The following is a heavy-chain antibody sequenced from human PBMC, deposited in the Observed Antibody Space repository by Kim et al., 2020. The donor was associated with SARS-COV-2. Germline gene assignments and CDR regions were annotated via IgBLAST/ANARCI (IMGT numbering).Heavy chain of an antibody. D-gene: IGHD3-16*01. J-gene: IGHJ6*02. Sequence: ASVKVSCKASGYTFTSYAMNWVRQAPGQGLEWMGWINTNTGNPTYAQGFTGRFVFSLDTSVSTAYLQISSLKAEDTAVYYCAHPGGAAAFSGMDVWGQGTTVTVSS. V-gene: IGHV7-4-1*02. CDR2: INTNTGNP. CDR3: AHPGGAAAFSGMDV. CDR1: GYTFTSYA.